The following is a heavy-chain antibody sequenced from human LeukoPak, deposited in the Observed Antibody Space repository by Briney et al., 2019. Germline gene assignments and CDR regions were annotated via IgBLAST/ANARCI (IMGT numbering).Heavy chain of an antibody. CDR1: GFTFSSYE. D-gene: IGHD5-12*01. V-gene: IGHV3-48*03. CDR2: ISSSDTTI. J-gene: IGHJ2*01. CDR3: ARGRSGYDSYYWYFDL. Sequence: GGSLRLSCAASGFTFSSYEMNWVRQAPGKGLEWVSYISSSDTTIYYVDSVKGRFTISRDNAKNSLYLQMNSLRAEDTAVYYCARGRSGYDSYYWYFDLWGRGTLVTVS.